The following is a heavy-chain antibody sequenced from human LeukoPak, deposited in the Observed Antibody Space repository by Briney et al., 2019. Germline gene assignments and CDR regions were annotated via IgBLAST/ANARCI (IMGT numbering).Heavy chain of an antibody. D-gene: IGHD4-17*01. CDR3: ARHGAGRGDDDAFDI. CDR2: ISHSGST. J-gene: IGHJ3*02. V-gene: IGHV4-34*01. Sequence: PSETLSLTCAVSDGSFSAYYWSWIRQPPGKRLEWIGEISHSGSTDYNPSLKSRVTISADTSKNQFSLKLSSVTAADTAAYYCARHGAGRGDDDAFDIWGQGTVVTVSS. CDR1: DGSFSAYY.